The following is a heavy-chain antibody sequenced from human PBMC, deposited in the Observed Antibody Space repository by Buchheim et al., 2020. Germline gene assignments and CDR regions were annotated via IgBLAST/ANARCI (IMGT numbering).Heavy chain of an antibody. CDR3: TRQPMVRGVGRFDH. CDR1: GYTFTKSW. Sequence: EVQLVQSGAEVKKPGESLKISCQASGYTFTKSWIGWVRQVPGKGLEWMGVIYPSDSDARYSPSLQGQVTISVDRSLHTAYLQWNSLRASDTATYFCTRQPMVRGVGRFDHWGQGT. V-gene: IGHV5-51*01. CDR2: IYPSDSDA. J-gene: IGHJ5*02. D-gene: IGHD3-10*01.